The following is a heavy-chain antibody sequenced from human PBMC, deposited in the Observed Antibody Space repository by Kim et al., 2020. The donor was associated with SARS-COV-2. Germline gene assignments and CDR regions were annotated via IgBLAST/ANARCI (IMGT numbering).Heavy chain of an antibody. V-gene: IGHV1-69*04. CDR1: GGTFSSYA. J-gene: IGHJ6*02. CDR2: IIPILGIA. D-gene: IGHD4-17*01. CDR3: ARTPTAYGDYGYYYYGMDV. Sequence: SVKVSCKASGGTFSSYAISWVRQAPGQGLEWMGRIIPILGIANYAQKFQGRVTITADKSTSTAYMELSSLRSEDTAVYYCARTPTAYGDYGYYYYGMDVWGQGTTVTVSS.